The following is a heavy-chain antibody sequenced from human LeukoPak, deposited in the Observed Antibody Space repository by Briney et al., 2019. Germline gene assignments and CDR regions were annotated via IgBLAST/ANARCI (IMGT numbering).Heavy chain of an antibody. CDR2: ISGSGGST. D-gene: IGHD2-21*01. J-gene: IGHJ5*02. V-gene: IGHV3-23*01. CDR3: AKRGTIPSWFGP. Sequence: GGSLRLSCAGSGFTFSSYAMSWVRQAPGKGLEWVSGISGSGGSTYYADSVKGRFTISRDNSKNMLYLQMNSLRAEDTAVYYCAKRGTIPSWFGPWGQVPLVTVSS. CDR1: GFTFSSYA.